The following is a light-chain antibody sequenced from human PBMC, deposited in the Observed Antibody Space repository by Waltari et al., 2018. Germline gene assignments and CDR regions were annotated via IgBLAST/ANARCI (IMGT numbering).Light chain of an antibody. J-gene: IGKJ1*01. CDR2: GAS. CDR3: QQYGRSPRT. V-gene: IGKV3-20*01. CDR1: QSVSSSY. Sequence: DIVLTQSPGTLSSSPGERATLSCRASQSVSSSYLAWYQQTPGQAPRLLIYGASSRATGITDRFSGSGSGTDFTLTISRLEPEDFAVYYCQQYGRSPRTFGQGTTVEIK.